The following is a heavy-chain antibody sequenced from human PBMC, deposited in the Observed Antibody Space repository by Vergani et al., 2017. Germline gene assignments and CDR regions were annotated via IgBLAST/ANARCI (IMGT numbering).Heavy chain of an antibody. CDR3: ARAGRTGDFDY. V-gene: IGHV1-69*12. J-gene: IGHJ4*02. Sequence: QVQLVQSGAEVKKPGSSVKVSCKASGGTFSSYAISWVRQAPGQGLEWMGGIIPIFGTANYAKKFQGRVTITADESTSTAYMELSSLRSEDTAVYYWARAGRTGDFDYWGQGTLVTVSA. CDR1: GGTFSSYA. D-gene: IGHD1-1*01. CDR2: IIPIFGTA.